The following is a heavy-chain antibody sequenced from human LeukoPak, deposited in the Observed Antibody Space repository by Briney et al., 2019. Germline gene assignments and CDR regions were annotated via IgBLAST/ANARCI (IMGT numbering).Heavy chain of an antibody. Sequence: PGGSLRLSCAASGFTFSSYSMNWVREAPGKGLEWVSYLSPSSSTIYYADSVKGRFTISRDNAKNSLYLQMNSLRDEDTAVYYCARRYCSSTSCPIDYWGQGTLVTVSS. CDR2: LSPSSSTI. CDR1: GFTFSSYS. D-gene: IGHD2-2*01. J-gene: IGHJ4*02. V-gene: IGHV3-48*02. CDR3: ARRYCSSTSCPIDY.